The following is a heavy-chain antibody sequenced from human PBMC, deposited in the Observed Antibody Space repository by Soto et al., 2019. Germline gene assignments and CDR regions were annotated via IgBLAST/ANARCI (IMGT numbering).Heavy chain of an antibody. V-gene: IGHV3-23*01. CDR1: GFTFSKYS. Sequence: EVQLLESGGGLVQPGGSLRIPCAASGFTFSKYSMSWVRQAPGKGLEWVSGISGIGGSTYYADSVKGRFTTSRDNSKNTLYLQMNSLRAEDTAVYSCAKSYGDTWKLYYFDYWGQGTLVTVSS. D-gene: IGHD1-20*01. CDR2: ISGIGGST. CDR3: AKSYGDTWKLYYFDY. J-gene: IGHJ4*02.